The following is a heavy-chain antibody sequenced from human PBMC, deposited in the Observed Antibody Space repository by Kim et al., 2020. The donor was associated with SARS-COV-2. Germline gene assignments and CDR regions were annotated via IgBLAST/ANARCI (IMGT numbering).Heavy chain of an antibody. CDR3: AKVHYCSSTSCYSHWYFDL. Sequence: GGSLRLSCAASGFTFDDYAMHWVRQAPGKGLEWVSLISGDGGSTYYADSVKGRFTISRDNSKNSLYLQMNSLRTEDTALYYCAKVHYCSSTSCYSHWYFDLWGRGTLVTVSS. CDR1: GFTFDDYA. CDR2: ISGDGGST. V-gene: IGHV3-43*02. J-gene: IGHJ2*01. D-gene: IGHD2-2*01.